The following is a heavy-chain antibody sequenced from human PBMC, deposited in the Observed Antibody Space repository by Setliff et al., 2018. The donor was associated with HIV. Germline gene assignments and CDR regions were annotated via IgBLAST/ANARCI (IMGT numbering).Heavy chain of an antibody. J-gene: IGHJ6*03. CDR2: INYRGNT. CDR1: GGSISSSGYY. V-gene: IGHV4-39*01. D-gene: IGHD3-10*01. CDR3: ASLDGSESPYIYYYYMDV. Sequence: PSETLSLTCTVSGGSISSSGYYWGWIRQPPGKGLEWIGSINYRGNTYYNPSLKSRAAISVDTSKNQISLKLSSVTAADTAVYYCASLDGSESPYIYYYYMDVWGKGTAVTVSS.